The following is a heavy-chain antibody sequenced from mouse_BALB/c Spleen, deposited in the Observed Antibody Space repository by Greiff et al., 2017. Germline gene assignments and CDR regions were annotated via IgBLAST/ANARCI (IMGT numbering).Heavy chain of an antibody. D-gene: IGHD2-10*02. CDR1: GFTFSSYT. Sequence: EVKLVESGGGLVKPGGSLKLSCAASGFTFSSYTMSWVRQTPEKRLEWVATISSGGSYTYYPDSVKGRFTISRDNAKNTLYLQMSSLKSEDTAMYYCTRDHQYVNYAWFAYWGQGTLVTVSA. V-gene: IGHV5-6-4*01. J-gene: IGHJ3*01. CDR3: TRDHQYVNYAWFAY. CDR2: ISSGGSYT.